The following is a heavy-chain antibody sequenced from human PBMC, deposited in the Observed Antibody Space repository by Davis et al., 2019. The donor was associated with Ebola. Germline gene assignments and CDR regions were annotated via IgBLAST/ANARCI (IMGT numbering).Heavy chain of an antibody. CDR3: AKAPVRFLEWFTTDY. D-gene: IGHD3-3*01. CDR2: ISTDGSDT. Sequence: GESLKISCAASGFIFSSYWMHWVRQVPGKGLVWVSRISTDGSDTNYADSVKGRFTISRDNAKNTLYLQMNSLRAEDTAVYYCAKAPVRFLEWFTTDYWGKGTLVTVSS. CDR1: GFIFSSYW. J-gene: IGHJ4*02. V-gene: IGHV3-74*01.